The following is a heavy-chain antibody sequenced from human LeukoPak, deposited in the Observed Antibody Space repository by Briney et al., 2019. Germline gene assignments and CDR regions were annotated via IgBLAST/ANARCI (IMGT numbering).Heavy chain of an antibody. CDR3: AKDGGALLWFGESSGKAFDI. D-gene: IGHD3-10*01. CDR2: ISGSGGST. J-gene: IGHJ3*02. Sequence: GGSLRLSCAASGFTFSSYAMSWARQAPGKGLEWVSAISGSGGSTYYADSVKGRFTISRDNSKNTLYLQMNSLRAEDTAVYYCAKDGGALLWFGESSGKAFDIWGQGTMVTVSS. CDR1: GFTFSSYA. V-gene: IGHV3-23*01.